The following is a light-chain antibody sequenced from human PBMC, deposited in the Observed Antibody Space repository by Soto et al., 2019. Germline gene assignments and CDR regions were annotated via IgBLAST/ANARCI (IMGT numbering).Light chain of an antibody. CDR2: AAS. J-gene: IGKJ1*01. Sequence: DIQMTQSPSSLSASVGDRVTITCRASQSISSYLNWYQQKPGKAPKLLMYAASSLQSGVPSRFSGSGSGTDFTLTISSLQHEDFATYYCQQSYSTPRTFGQGTKVEIK. CDR3: QQSYSTPRT. CDR1: QSISSY. V-gene: IGKV1-39*01.